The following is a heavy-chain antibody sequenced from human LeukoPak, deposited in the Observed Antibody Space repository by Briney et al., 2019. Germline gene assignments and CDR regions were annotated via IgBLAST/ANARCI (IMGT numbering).Heavy chain of an antibody. V-gene: IGHV3-23*01. CDR1: GFTFSSYA. D-gene: IGHD6-19*01. J-gene: IGHJ4*02. CDR2: ISGSGGST. Sequence: GGSLRLSCAASGFTFSSYAMSWVRQAPGKGLEWVSAISGSGGSTYYADSVKGRFTISRDNAKNSLYLQMNSLRDEDTAVYYCASGYSSALRYFDYWGQGTQVTVSS. CDR3: ASGYSSALRYFDY.